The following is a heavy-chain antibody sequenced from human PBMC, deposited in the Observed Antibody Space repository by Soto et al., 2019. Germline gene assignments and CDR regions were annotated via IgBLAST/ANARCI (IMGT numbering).Heavy chain of an antibody. Sequence: ASVKVSCKASGYTFTSYAMHWVRQAPGQRLEWMGWINTANGNTKYSQNNQGRVTITRDTSASTAYKELSSLISEDTAVYYCARGSSGSGYDAFDIWGQGTMVTVSS. J-gene: IGHJ3*02. CDR2: INTANGNT. CDR1: GYTFTSYA. D-gene: IGHD3-22*01. CDR3: ARGSSGSGYDAFDI. V-gene: IGHV1-3*04.